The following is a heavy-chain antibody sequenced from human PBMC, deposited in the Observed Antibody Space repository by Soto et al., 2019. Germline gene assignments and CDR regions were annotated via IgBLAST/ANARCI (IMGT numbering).Heavy chain of an antibody. CDR3: AHRTSGSSPWDY. Sequence: QITLKESGPTLVKPTQTLTLTCTFSGFSLTTSGVGVGWIRQSPGKALEWLALIYWDDDKRYSPSLKSRLTIHKDTSKNQVVLRLTNMDPVDTATYYCAHRTSGSSPWDYWGQGTLVTVSS. CDR2: IYWDDDK. D-gene: IGHD1-26*01. V-gene: IGHV2-5*02. CDR1: GFSLTTSGVG. J-gene: IGHJ4*02.